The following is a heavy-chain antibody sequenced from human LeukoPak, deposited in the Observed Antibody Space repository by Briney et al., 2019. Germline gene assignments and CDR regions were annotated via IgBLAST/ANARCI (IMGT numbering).Heavy chain of an antibody. D-gene: IGHD6-19*01. Sequence: GGSLRLSCAASGFNFSTYWMSWVRQAPGKGLEWVANINQEESEKYYVDSVKGRFTISRDNAKNSLYLQMNSLRVEDTAVYYCAVLWIDYSTGWYTPPLDRWGQGTLVTVSS. CDR2: INQEESEK. CDR1: GFNFSTYW. J-gene: IGHJ5*02. CDR3: AVLWIDYSTGWYTPPLDR. V-gene: IGHV3-7*01.